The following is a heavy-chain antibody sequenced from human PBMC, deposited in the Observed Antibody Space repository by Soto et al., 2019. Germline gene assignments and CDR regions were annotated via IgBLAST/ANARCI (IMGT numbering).Heavy chain of an antibody. Sequence: SVKVSCKASGGTFSSYAISWVRQAPGQGLEWMGGIIPIFGTANYAQKFQGRVTITADESTSTAYMELSSLRSEDTAVYYCARSNRYSSSWFQSHNWFDPWGQGTLVTVSS. CDR3: ARSNRYSSSWFQSHNWFDP. D-gene: IGHD6-13*01. V-gene: IGHV1-69*13. CDR2: IIPIFGTA. CDR1: GGTFSSYA. J-gene: IGHJ5*02.